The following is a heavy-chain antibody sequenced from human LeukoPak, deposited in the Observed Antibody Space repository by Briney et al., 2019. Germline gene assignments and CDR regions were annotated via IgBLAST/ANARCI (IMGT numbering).Heavy chain of an antibody. CDR3: ARDLAARPSLGIDY. CDR2: INAYNDNT. CDR1: GYTFTSYG. V-gene: IGHV1-18*01. Sequence: ASVKVSCKASGYTFTSYGISWVRQAPEQGLEWMGWINAYNDNTNYAQKFQGRVTMTTDTSTSTAYMELRSLRSDDTAVYYCARDLAARPSLGIDYWGQGTLVTVSS. J-gene: IGHJ4*02. D-gene: IGHD6-6*01.